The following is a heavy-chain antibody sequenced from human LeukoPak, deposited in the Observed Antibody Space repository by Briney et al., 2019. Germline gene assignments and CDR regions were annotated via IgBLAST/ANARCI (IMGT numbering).Heavy chain of an antibody. CDR1: GFTFSDYW. Sequence: GGSLRLFCAASGFTFSDYWMYWVRQAPGKGLVCVSRISTDVSNIRYADSVKSRFTISRDNAKNTLYLQMNSLRAEDTAVYYCAREGTASIDYWGQGTLVTVSS. V-gene: IGHV3-74*01. J-gene: IGHJ4*02. CDR3: AREGTASIDY. D-gene: IGHD3-10*01. CDR2: ISTDVSNI.